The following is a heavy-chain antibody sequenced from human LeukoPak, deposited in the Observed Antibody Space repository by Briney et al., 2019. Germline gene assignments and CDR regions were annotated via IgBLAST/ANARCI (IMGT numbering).Heavy chain of an antibody. CDR1: GGSFSGYY. CDR2: INHSGST. D-gene: IGHD1-26*01. V-gene: IGHV4-34*01. J-gene: IGHJ5*02. Sequence: LETLSLTCAVYGGSFSGYYWSWIRQPPGKGLEWIGEINHSGSTNYNPSLKSRVTISVDTSKNQFSLQLSSVPAADTAVYYCARRSVGIVGANSKWFAPWGQGTLVTVSP. CDR3: ARRSVGIVGANSKWFAP.